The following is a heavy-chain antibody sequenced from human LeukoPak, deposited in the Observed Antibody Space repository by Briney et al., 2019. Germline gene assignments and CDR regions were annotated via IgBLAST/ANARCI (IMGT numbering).Heavy chain of an antibody. CDR1: GFTFSSYG. J-gene: IGHJ3*02. CDR2: IRYDGSNK. V-gene: IGHV3-30*02. CDR3: ARDAMVRGDRHDAFDI. Sequence: GGSLRLSCAASGFTFSSYGMHWVRQAPGKGLEWVAFIRYDGSNKYYADSVKGRFTISRDNSKNTLYLQMNSLRAEDTAVYYCARDAMVRGDRHDAFDIWGQGTMVTVSS. D-gene: IGHD3-10*01.